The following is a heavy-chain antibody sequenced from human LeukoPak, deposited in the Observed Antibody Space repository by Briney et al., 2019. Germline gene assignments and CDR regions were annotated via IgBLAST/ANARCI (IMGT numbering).Heavy chain of an antibody. V-gene: IGHV4-59*01. CDR3: ARGPRGYCSGGSCYHY. J-gene: IGHJ4*02. Sequence: PSETLSLTCTVSGDSISGYSWSWIRQPPGKGLEWIGYIYYSGNTNYSPSLKSRVTISVDTSKNQFSLRLSSVTAADTAVYYCARGPRGYCSGGSCYHYWGQGTLVTVSS. D-gene: IGHD2-15*01. CDR2: IYYSGNT. CDR1: GDSISGYS.